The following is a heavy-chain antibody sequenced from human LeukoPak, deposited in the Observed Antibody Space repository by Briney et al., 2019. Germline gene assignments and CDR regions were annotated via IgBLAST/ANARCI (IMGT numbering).Heavy chain of an antibody. CDR2: ISNDSRYR. J-gene: IGHJ4*02. D-gene: IGHD4-23*01. V-gene: IGHV3-21*01. CDR1: GFTFSSYN. CDR3: ARDYGGSSPFDY. Sequence: GSLRLSCAASGFTFSSYNMNWVRQAPGKGLEWVSYISNDSRYRYYGDSLEGRFTISRDNAKNSLYLQMNSLRAEDTAVYYCARDYGGSSPFDYWGQGTLVTVSS.